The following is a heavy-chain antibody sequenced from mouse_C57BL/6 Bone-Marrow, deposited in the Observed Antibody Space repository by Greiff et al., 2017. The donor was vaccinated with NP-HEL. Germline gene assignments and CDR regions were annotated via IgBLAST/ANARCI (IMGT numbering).Heavy chain of an antibody. V-gene: IGHV1-61*01. CDR1: GYTFTSYW. Sequence: VKLQQPGAELVRPGSSVKLSCKASGYTFTSYWMDWVKQRPGQGLEWIGNIYPSDSETHYNQKFKDKATLTVDKSSSTAYMQLSSLTSEDSAVYYCARSLFRYWYFDVWGTGTTVTVSS. J-gene: IGHJ1*03. CDR3: ARSLFRYWYFDV. D-gene: IGHD3-3*01. CDR2: IYPSDSET.